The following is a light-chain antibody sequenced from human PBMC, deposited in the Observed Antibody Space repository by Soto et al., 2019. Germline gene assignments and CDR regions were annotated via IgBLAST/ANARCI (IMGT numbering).Light chain of an antibody. CDR1: ESVASN. CDR3: QQYNNWPLWT. Sequence: EIVLTQSPCTLSWSPGERATLSWSASESVASNYLAWYQHKPGQAPRLLISGASTRATGVPARFSGSGSATEFTPTISSLQSEDFAVYYCQQYNNWPLWTFGQGTKVDI. J-gene: IGKJ1*01. V-gene: IGKV3-15*01. CDR2: GAS.